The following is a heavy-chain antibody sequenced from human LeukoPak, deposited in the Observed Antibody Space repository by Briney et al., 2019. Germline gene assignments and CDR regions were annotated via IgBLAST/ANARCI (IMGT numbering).Heavy chain of an antibody. CDR2: ISYDGSNK. J-gene: IGHJ3*01. CDR3: AKDSPDKGREV. CDR1: GFTFSSYE. D-gene: IGHD3-22*01. Sequence: PGGSLRLSCAASGFTFSSYEMNWVRQAPGKGLEWVAVISYDGSNKYYADSVKGRFTISRDNSKNTLYLQMNSLRAEDTAVYYCAKDSPDKGREVWGQGTMVTVSS. V-gene: IGHV3-30*18.